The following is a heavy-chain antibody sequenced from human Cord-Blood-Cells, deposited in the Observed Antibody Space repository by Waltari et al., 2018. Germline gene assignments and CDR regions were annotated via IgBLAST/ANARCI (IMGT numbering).Heavy chain of an antibody. CDR1: GGSFSGYY. D-gene: IGHD3-9*01. J-gene: IGHJ4*02. V-gene: IGHV4-34*01. CDR2: LNHSGST. Sequence: QVQLQQWGAGLLKPSETLSLTCAVYGGSFSGYYWSWIRQPPGKGLEWIGELNHSGSTNYNPSLKSRVTISVDMSKNQFSLKLSSVTAADTAVYYCARGGTIRRYFDWLYYFDYWGQGTLVTVSS. CDR3: ARGGTIRRYFDWLYYFDY.